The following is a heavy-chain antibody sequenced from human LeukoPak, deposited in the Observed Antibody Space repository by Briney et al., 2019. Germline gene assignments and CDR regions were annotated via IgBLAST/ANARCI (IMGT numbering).Heavy chain of an antibody. D-gene: IGHD4-23*01. CDR3: ARTEGTVAYDS. CDR2: INSDGSGT. Sequence: GGSLRLSCAASGFTFSSYWMHWVRQAPGKGLVWVSRINSDGSGTIYADSVRGRFTISRDNAKNTLYLQVNSLRAEDTAVYYCARTEGTVAYDSWGQGTLVTVSS. V-gene: IGHV3-74*01. CDR1: GFTFSSYW. J-gene: IGHJ5*01.